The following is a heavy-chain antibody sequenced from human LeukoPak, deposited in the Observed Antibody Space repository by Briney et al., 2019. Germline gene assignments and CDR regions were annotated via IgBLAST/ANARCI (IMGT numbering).Heavy chain of an antibody. D-gene: IGHD2-2*01. CDR1: GYTFTTYG. CDR2: ISAYNGNT. Sequence: GASVKVSCKASGYTFTTYGISWVRQAPGQGLEWMGWISAYNGNTDYAQNLQGTVTMTTDTSTSTAYMELRSLRSDDTAVYYCARDPLGIVVVPAAPIYYYYMDVWGKGTTVTVSS. V-gene: IGHV1-18*01. J-gene: IGHJ6*03. CDR3: ARDPLGIVVVPAAPIYYYYMDV.